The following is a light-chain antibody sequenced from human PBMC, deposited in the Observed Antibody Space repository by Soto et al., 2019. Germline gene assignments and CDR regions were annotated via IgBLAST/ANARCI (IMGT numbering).Light chain of an antibody. V-gene: IGKV1-33*01. CDR1: QDIPNF. Sequence: GDRVTITCQASQDIPNFLNWYQRKPGEAPKLLIYDTSRLQTGVPSRFSGTGSGTDFTFTISSLQPEDIATYYCQQYDKFGQGTRLEVK. CDR3: QQYDK. CDR2: DTS. J-gene: IGKJ5*01.